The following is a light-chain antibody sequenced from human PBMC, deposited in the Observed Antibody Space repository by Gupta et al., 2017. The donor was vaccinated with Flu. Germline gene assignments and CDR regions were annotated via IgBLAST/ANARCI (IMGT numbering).Light chain of an antibody. Sequence: DIQMTQSPSSLSASVGDRVTITCQASQDISNYLNWYQQKPGKAPKLLIYDASNLETGVPSRFSGSGSGTDFTFTISSLQPEDFATYYCQQYDNLPITFGQGTLLEIK. CDR1: QDISNY. CDR2: DAS. CDR3: QQYDNLPIT. V-gene: IGKV1-33*01. J-gene: IGKJ5*01.